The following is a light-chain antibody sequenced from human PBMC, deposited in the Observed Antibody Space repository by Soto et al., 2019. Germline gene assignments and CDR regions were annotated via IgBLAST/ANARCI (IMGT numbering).Light chain of an antibody. CDR3: CSFAGSYTLYV. CDR1: SSDVGGYSY. J-gene: IGLJ1*01. V-gene: IGLV2-11*01. Sequence: QSALTQPRSVSGSPGQSVTISCTGTSSDVGGYSYVSWFQQHPGKASKLMIYDVSKRPSGVPDRFSGSKSGNTASLTISGLQAEDEADYYCCSFAGSYTLYVFGTGTKLTVL. CDR2: DVS.